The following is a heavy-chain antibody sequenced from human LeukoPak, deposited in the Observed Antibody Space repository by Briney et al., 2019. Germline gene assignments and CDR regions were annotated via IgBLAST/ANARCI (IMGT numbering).Heavy chain of an antibody. V-gene: IGHV5-51*01. D-gene: IGHD1-26*01. CDR1: GYSFASYW. CDR3: ARLLLTASHAFDI. CDR2: IYPGDSDT. Sequence: GESLKISCKGSGYSFASYWIGWVRLMPGQGLEWMGIIYPGDSDTKYSPSFQGRVTISADKSINTAYLQWSSLKASDTAMYYCARLLLTASHAFDIWGQGTMVTVSS. J-gene: IGHJ3*02.